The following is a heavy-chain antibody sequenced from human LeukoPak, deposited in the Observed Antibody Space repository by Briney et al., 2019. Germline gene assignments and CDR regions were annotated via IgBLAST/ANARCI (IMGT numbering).Heavy chain of an antibody. CDR1: GGSISSYY. CDR3: AREGYDSSGYYYEAFDY. J-gene: IGHJ4*02. D-gene: IGHD3-22*01. V-gene: IGHV4-4*07. Sequence: SETLSLTCTVSGGSISSYYWSWIRQPAGKGLEWIGRIYTSGSTNYNPSLKSRVTMSVDTSKNQFSLKLSSVTAADTAVYYCAREGYDSSGYYYEAFDYWGQGTLVTVSS. CDR2: IYTSGST.